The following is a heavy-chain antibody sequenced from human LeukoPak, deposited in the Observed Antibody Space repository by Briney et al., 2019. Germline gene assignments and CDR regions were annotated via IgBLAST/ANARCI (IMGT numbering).Heavy chain of an antibody. CDR1: GGCISSYY. CDR2: IYNRGGT. Sequence: SETLSLTCTVSGGCISSYYWSWLRQPPGKGLEGIGYIYNRGGTNYNPSLKGRVTISVDTSKNQFSLKLSSVTAADTAVYYCARAQYSSSWSFFDSWGQGTLVTVSS. V-gene: IGHV4-59*01. CDR3: ARAQYSSSWSFFDS. J-gene: IGHJ4*02. D-gene: IGHD6-13*01.